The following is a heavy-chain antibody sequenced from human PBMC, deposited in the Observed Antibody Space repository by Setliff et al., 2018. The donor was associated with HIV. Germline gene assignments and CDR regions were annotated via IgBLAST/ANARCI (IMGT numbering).Heavy chain of an antibody. CDR1: GDSIGDYY. CDR3: ARVGYCSSTSCYGGMDV. Sequence: SETLSLTCTVSGDSIGDYYWNWIRQPAGKGLEWIGRVYASAYSNYNPSLKSRVTISVDTSKNQFSLKLSSVTAADTAVYYCARVGYCSSTSCYGGMDVWGQGTTVTVSS. J-gene: IGHJ6*02. D-gene: IGHD2-2*03. V-gene: IGHV4-4*07. CDR2: VYASAYS.